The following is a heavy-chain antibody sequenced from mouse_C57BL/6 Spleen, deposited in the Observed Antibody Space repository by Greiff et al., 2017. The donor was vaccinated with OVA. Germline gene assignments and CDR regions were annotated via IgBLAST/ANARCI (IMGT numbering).Heavy chain of an antibody. CDR1: GFSLTSYG. CDR3: APSGNYLGYYAMDY. V-gene: IGHV2-5*01. CDR2: IWRGGST. J-gene: IGHJ4*01. Sequence: VQLVESGPGLVQPSQSLSITCTVSGFSLTSYGVHWVRQSPGKGLEWLGVIWRGGSTDYNAAFMSRLSITKDNSKSQVFFKMNSLQADDTAIYYCAPSGNYLGYYAMDYWGQGTSVTVSS. D-gene: IGHD2-1*01.